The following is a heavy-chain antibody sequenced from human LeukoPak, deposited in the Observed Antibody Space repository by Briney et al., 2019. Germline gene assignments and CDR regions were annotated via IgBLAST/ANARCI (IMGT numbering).Heavy chain of an antibody. CDR1: GYTFTGYY. J-gene: IGHJ4*02. CDR3: ARGSDSSGYYGYYFDY. Sequence: ASVKVSCKASGYTFTGYYMHWVRQAPGQGLEWMGWINPNSGGTNYAQKFQGRVTMTRDTSISTAYMELSRLRSDDTAVYYCARGSDSSGYYGYYFDYWGQGTLVTVSS. V-gene: IGHV1-2*02. D-gene: IGHD3-22*01. CDR2: INPNSGGT.